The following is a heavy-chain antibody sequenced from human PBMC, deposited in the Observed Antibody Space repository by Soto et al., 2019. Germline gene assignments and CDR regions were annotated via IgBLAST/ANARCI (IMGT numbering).Heavy chain of an antibody. V-gene: IGHV1-58*02. Sequence: QMQLVQSGPEVKKPGTSVKVSCKASGFTFTSSAMQWVRQARGQRLEWIGWIVVGSGNTNYAQKFQERVTITRDMSTSTAYMELSSLRSEDTAVYYCAAGNHDFWSGYHPRNWFDPWGQGTLVTVSS. CDR3: AAGNHDFWSGYHPRNWFDP. CDR2: IVVGSGNT. J-gene: IGHJ5*02. D-gene: IGHD3-3*01. CDR1: GFTFTSSA.